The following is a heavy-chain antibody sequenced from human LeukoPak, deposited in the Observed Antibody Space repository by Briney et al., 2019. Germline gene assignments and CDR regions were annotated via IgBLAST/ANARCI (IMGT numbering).Heavy chain of an antibody. CDR2: IKEDGTQK. Sequence: GGSLRLSCAGSGFVFSSYWMNWVRQAPGKGLEWVANIKEDGTQKYYVDSVEGRFTISRDSAKNSLYLQMNSLRAEDTAVYFCARRLGYTGACDYWGQGSLVIVSS. J-gene: IGHJ4*02. D-gene: IGHD5-12*01. CDR1: GFVFSSYW. CDR3: ARRLGYTGACDY. V-gene: IGHV3-7*03.